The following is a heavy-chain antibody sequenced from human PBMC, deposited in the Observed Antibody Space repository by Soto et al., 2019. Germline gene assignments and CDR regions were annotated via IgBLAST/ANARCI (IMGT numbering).Heavy chain of an antibody. Sequence: ASVKVSCKASGYTFTSYAMHWVRQAPGQRLEWMGWINAGNGNTKYSQKFQGRVTTTRDTSASTAYMELSSLRSEDTAVYYCARASPNYYDSSGHFDYWGQGTLVTVSS. CDR2: INAGNGNT. D-gene: IGHD3-22*01. CDR3: ARASPNYYDSSGHFDY. V-gene: IGHV1-3*01. J-gene: IGHJ4*02. CDR1: GYTFTSYA.